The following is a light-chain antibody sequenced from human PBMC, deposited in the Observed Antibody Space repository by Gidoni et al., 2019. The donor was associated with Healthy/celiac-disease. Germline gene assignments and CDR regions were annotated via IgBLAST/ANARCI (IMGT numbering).Light chain of an antibody. CDR1: QSVSSSY. J-gene: IGKJ1*01. CDR3: QQYGSSPQT. Sequence: EIVLTQSPGTLSLSPGERATLSCRASQSVSSSYLAWYQQKPGQAPRLLIYGASSRATGIPARFSGSGSGTDFTLTISRLEPEDFAVYYCQQYGSSPQTFGQXTKVEIK. CDR2: GAS. V-gene: IGKV3-20*01.